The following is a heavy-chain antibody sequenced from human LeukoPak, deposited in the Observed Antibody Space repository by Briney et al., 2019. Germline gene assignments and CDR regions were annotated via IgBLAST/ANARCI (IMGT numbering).Heavy chain of an antibody. CDR1: GFTFSSYV. CDR2: ISGSGGST. Sequence: GGSLRLSCAASGFTFSSYVVNWVRRAPGKGLEWVSAISGSGGSTYYADSVKGRFTISRDNSKNTLYLQMSSLRAEDTAVYYCAKDRGRYYDSSGYYWGYYFDSWGQGILVTVST. J-gene: IGHJ4*02. V-gene: IGHV3-23*01. D-gene: IGHD3-22*01. CDR3: AKDRGRYYDSSGYYWGYYFDS.